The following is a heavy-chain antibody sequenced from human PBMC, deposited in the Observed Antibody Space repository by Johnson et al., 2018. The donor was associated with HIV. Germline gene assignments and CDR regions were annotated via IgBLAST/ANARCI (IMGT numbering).Heavy chain of an antibody. V-gene: IGHV3-53*01. Sequence: VQLVESGGGLIQPGGSLRLSCAASGFTVSSNYMSWVRQAPGKGLEWVSVIYSGGSTYYADSVKGRFTISRDKSKNTLYLQMNSLRTEATAVYYCANTPFYACDIWGQGTMVTVSS. CDR3: ANTPFYACDI. CDR1: GFTVSSNY. CDR2: IYSGGST. J-gene: IGHJ3*02.